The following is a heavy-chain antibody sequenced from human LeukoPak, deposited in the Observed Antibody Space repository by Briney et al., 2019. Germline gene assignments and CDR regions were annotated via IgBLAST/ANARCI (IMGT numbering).Heavy chain of an antibody. Sequence: QPGGSLRLSCAASGFTFSSYAMSWVRQAPGKGLEWVSAISGSGGSTYYADSVKGRFTISRDNSKNTLYLQMNSLRAEDTAVYYCAKDLLSYWMAGTEGQYAFDIWGQGTMVTVSS. CDR3: AKDLLSYWMAGTEGQYAFDI. J-gene: IGHJ3*02. CDR1: GFTFSSYA. V-gene: IGHV3-23*01. CDR2: ISGSGGST. D-gene: IGHD6-19*01.